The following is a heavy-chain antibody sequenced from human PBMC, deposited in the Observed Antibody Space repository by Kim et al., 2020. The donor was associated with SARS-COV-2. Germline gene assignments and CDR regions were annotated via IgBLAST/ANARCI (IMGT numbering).Heavy chain of an antibody. CDR3: ARGTTGIAAEFDY. V-gene: IGHV4-31*02. D-gene: IGHD6-13*01. Sequence: YNPSLKSRVTISVDTSKNQFSLKLSSVTAADTAVYYCARGTTGIAAEFDYWGQGTLVTVSS. J-gene: IGHJ4*02.